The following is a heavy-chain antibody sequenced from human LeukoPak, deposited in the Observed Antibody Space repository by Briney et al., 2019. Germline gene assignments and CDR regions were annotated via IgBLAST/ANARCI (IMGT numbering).Heavy chain of an antibody. CDR3: ARRTGYLNYYYYYYMDV. CDR2: IYYSGST. V-gene: IGHV4-59*11. D-gene: IGHD3/OR15-3a*01. Sequence: SETLSLTCTVSGGSISSHYWSWIRQPPGKGLEWIGYIYYSGSTDYNPSLKSRVTISVDTSRNQFSLKLSSVTAADSAVYYCARRTGYLNYYYYYYMDVWGNGTTVTVSS. CDR1: GGSISSHY. J-gene: IGHJ6*03.